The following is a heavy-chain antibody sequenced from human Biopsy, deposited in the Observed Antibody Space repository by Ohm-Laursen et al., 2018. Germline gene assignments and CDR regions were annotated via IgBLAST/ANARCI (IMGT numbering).Heavy chain of an antibody. D-gene: IGHD2-2*01. CDR3: ARESALKWYQSLSYFNGMDV. V-gene: IGHV3-21*01. CDR2: ISSRSSDI. J-gene: IGHJ6*02. CDR1: GFIFSTYT. Sequence: SRRLSCSASGFIFSTYTMNWFRQAPGEGLEWVSSISSRSSDIYYADSVKGRFTISRDNAKNSLYLHMNSLRAEDTAVYDCARESALKWYQSLSYFNGMDVWGQGTTVTVSS.